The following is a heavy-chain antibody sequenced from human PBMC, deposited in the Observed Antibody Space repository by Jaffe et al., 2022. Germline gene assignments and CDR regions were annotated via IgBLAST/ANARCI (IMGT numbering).Heavy chain of an antibody. CDR3: ARGVLSWGYFDS. CDR2: VYDIDNT. V-gene: IGHV4-61*01. D-gene: IGHD6-13*01. Sequence: QVQLQESGPGLVQPSATLSLTCTVSSDFVSRSIYYWTWIRQPPGKALEWIGYVYDIDNTNYTPSLKSRVTISLDKSKKQFSLKLTSVTAADTAVYYCARGVLSWGYFDSWGQGTLVTVSS. CDR1: SDFVSRSIYY. J-gene: IGHJ4*02.